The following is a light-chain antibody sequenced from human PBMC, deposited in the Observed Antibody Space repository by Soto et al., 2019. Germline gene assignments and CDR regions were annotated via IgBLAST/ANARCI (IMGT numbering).Light chain of an antibody. V-gene: IGKV3-20*01. J-gene: IGKJ1*01. CDR2: HAS. Sequence: EIVLTQSPGTLSLSPGERATLSYRASQSVSSSYLAWYQQKPGQAPRLLIYHASSRATGIPDRFSGSGSGTDFSLSISRLEPEDFAVYFCQLYANSWTFGQGTKVEVK. CDR3: QLYANSWT. CDR1: QSVSSSY.